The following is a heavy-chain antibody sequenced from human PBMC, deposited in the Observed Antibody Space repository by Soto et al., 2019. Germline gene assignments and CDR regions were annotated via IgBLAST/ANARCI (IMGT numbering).Heavy chain of an antibody. CDR3: ARGKPHYCSGGSCYQYNWFDP. D-gene: IGHD2-15*01. CDR1: GYTFTSYY. V-gene: IGHV1-3*01. CDR2: INAGNGNT. J-gene: IGHJ5*02. Sequence: GASVKVSCKASGYTFTSYYMHWVRQAPGQRLEWIGWINAGNGNTKYSQKFQGRVTITRDTSASTAYMELSSLRSEFTAVYYCARGKPHYCSGGSCYQYNWFDPWGQGTLVTVSS.